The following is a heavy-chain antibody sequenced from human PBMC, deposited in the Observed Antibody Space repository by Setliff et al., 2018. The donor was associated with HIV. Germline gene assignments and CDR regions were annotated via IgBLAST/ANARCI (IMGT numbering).Heavy chain of an antibody. D-gene: IGHD2-21*02. CDR3: ARLLQGGNYAFDI. Sequence: PSETLSLTCTVSGGSIVRYYWTWIRQPPGKGLGWIGYIYYSGSTNYNPSLKSRVIISVDTSKMQFSLKLRSVTAADTAMYYCARLLQGGNYAFDIWGQGTMVTVSS. V-gene: IGHV4-59*08. J-gene: IGHJ3*02. CDR2: IYYSGST. CDR1: GGSIVRYY.